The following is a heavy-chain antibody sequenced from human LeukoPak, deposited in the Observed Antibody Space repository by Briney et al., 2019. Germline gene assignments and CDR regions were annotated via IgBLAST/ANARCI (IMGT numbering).Heavy chain of an antibody. CDR1: GGSISSSDYY. CDR2: IYYSGNT. CDR3: ARHSGWYRFDY. D-gene: IGHD6-19*01. V-gene: IGHV4-39*01. Sequence: PPETLCLTCVVSGGSISSSDYYWGWVRQSPGKGLEWIGSIYYSGNTYYNPSLKSRLTISVDTSKNQFSLKLSSVTAADTAVYYCARHSGWYRFDYWGQGPVVTVTS. J-gene: IGHJ4*02.